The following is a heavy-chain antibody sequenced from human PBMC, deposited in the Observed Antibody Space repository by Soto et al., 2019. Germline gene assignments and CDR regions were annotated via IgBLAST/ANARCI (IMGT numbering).Heavy chain of an antibody. CDR3: ARGGLEPFDY. D-gene: IGHD1-1*01. Sequence: PGGSLRLSCATSGLTFSNYAMSWVRQAPGGGLEWVSRINDNGSTINYADSVEGRFIISRDDAKSEVYLQMNNLRAEDSAVYYCARGGLEPFDYWGQGALVTVSS. V-gene: IGHV3-23*01. CDR2: INDNGSTI. CDR1: GLTFSNYA. J-gene: IGHJ4*02.